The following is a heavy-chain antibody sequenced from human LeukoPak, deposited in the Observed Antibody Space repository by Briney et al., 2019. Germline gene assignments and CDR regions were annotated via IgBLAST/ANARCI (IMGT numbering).Heavy chain of an antibody. J-gene: IGHJ5*02. D-gene: IGHD2-21*02. CDR1: GFTFSSYN. CDR3: VRDTAAWFDP. V-gene: IGHV3-48*02. Sequence: GGSLRLSCAASGFTFSSYNMNWVRQAPGKGLEWVSRISSSTPTAYYADSVKGRFTISRDNAKNSLYLQMNSLRDEDTAVYYCVRDTAAWFDPWGQGTLVTVSS. CDR2: ISSSTPTA.